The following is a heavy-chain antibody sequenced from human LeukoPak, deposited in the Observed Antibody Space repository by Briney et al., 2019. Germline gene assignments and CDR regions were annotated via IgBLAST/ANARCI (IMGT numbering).Heavy chain of an antibody. CDR3: ARDVPTTVTTYVQYYFDY. CDR1: GGTFSSYA. CDR2: IIPIFGTA. V-gene: IGHV1-69*05. D-gene: IGHD4-17*01. J-gene: IGHJ4*02. Sequence: ASVKVSCKASGGTFSSYAISWVRQAPGQGLEWMGGIIPIFGTANYAQKFQGRVTITTDESTSTAYMELSRLRSDDTAVYYCARDVPTTVTTYVQYYFDYWGQGTLVTVSS.